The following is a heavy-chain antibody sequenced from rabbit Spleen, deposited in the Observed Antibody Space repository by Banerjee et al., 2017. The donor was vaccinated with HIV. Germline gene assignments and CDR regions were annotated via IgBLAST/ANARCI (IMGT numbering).Heavy chain of an antibody. D-gene: IGHD6-1*01. V-gene: IGHV1S40*01. CDR1: GFSFSSSSY. CDR2: IDTGSSGFT. Sequence: QSLEESGGDLVKPGASLTLTCTASGFSFSSSSYMCWVRQAPGKGLEWIACIDTGSSGFTYFATWVQGRFTCSKTSSTTVTLQMTRLTAADTATYFCARGIVYGFAGDTYPPYGMDLWGQGTLVTVS. J-gene: IGHJ6*01. CDR3: ARGIVYGFAGDTYPPYGMDL.